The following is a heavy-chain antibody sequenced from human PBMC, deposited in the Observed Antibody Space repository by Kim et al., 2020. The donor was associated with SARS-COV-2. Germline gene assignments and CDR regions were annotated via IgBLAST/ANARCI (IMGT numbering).Heavy chain of an antibody. J-gene: IGHJ6*02. Sequence: ASVKVSCKASGYTFTSYGISWVRQAPGQGLEWMGWISAYNGNTNYAQKLQGRVTMTTDTSTSTAYMELGSLRSDDTAVYYCARVGPGGAHFYYYGMDVWGQGTTVTVSS. CDR3: ARVGPGGAHFYYYGMDV. CDR2: ISAYNGNT. CDR1: GYTFTSYG. D-gene: IGHD3-16*01. V-gene: IGHV1-18*01.